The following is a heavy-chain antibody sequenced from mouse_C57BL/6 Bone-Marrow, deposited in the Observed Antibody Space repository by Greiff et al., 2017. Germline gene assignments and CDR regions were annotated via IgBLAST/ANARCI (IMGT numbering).Heavy chain of an antibody. D-gene: IGHD1-1*01. Sequence: EVQLVESEGGLVQPGSSMKLSCTASGFTFSDYYMAWVRQVPEKGLEWVANINYDGSSTYYLDSLKSRFIISRDNAKNILYLQMSSLKSEDTATYYCARDRCTTVVGNFDYWGQGTTLTVSS. CDR3: ARDRCTTVVGNFDY. CDR1: GFTFSDYY. V-gene: IGHV5-16*01. CDR2: INYDGSST. J-gene: IGHJ2*01.